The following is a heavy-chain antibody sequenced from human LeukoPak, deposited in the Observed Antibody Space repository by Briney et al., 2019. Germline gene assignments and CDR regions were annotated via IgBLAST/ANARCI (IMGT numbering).Heavy chain of an antibody. CDR3: VRVDNGGNYFDY. CDR1: GVSISRGGYY. J-gene: IGHJ4*02. V-gene: IGHV4-30-2*03. D-gene: IGHD4-23*01. CDR2: IYHSGST. Sequence: PSQTLSLTCAVSGVSISRGGYYWSWIRQPPGKGLEWIGSIYHSGSTYYNPSLKSRLTISADTSKNHFSLRLSSVTAADTAVYYCVRVDNGGNYFDYWGQGTLVTVSS.